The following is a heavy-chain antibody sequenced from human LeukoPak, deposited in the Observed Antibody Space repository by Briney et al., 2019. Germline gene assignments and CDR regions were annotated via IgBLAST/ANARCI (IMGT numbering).Heavy chain of an antibody. CDR3: TTGGSSGWSGYYYYGMDV. Sequence: GGSLRLSCAASGFTFSSYAMSWVRQAPGKGLEWVGRIKSKTDGGTTDYAAPVKGRFTISRDDSKNTLYLQMNSLKTEDTAVYYCTTGGSSGWSGYYYYGMDVWGQGTTVTVSS. V-gene: IGHV3-15*01. D-gene: IGHD6-19*01. J-gene: IGHJ6*02. CDR1: GFTFSSYA. CDR2: IKSKTDGGTT.